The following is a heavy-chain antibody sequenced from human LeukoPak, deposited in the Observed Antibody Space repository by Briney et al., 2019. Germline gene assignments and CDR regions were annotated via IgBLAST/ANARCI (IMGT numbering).Heavy chain of an antibody. Sequence: GGSLRLSCAASGFTFSSYWMSWVRQAPGKGLEWVANIKQDGSEKYYVDSVKGRFTISRDNAKNSLYLQMNSLRAEDTAVYYCARAPGYCSGGSCYLDYWGQGTLVTVSS. J-gene: IGHJ4*02. V-gene: IGHV3-7*04. D-gene: IGHD2-15*01. CDR2: IKQDGSEK. CDR3: ARAPGYCSGGSCYLDY. CDR1: GFTFSSYW.